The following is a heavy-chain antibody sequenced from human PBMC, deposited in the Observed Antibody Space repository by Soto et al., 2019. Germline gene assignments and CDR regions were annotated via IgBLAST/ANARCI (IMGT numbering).Heavy chain of an antibody. CDR2: INPDGSST. V-gene: IGHV3-74*01. Sequence: LRLSCAASGFTFSSYWMHWVRQAPGKGLVWVSRINPDGSSTSYADSVKGRFTISRDNAKNTLYLQMNSLRVEDTALYYCARVHSLDYYGMAVWGQGTTVTVSS. J-gene: IGHJ6*02. CDR3: ARVHSLDYYGMAV. D-gene: IGHD5-18*01. CDR1: GFTFSSYW.